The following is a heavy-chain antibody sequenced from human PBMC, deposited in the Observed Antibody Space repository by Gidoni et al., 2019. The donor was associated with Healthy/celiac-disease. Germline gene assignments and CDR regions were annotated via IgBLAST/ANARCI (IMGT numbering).Heavy chain of an antibody. D-gene: IGHD6-19*01. Sequence: EVQLLESEGGLVQPGGSLSLSCAASGFTFSCYAMSWVRQAPGKGLEWVSAIRGRCGSTYYADSVKGRFTISRDNSKNTLYLQMNSLRAEDTAVYYCAKDIKRSSGWYDVGTFDYWGQGTLVTVSS. J-gene: IGHJ4*02. V-gene: IGHV3-23*01. CDR2: IRGRCGST. CDR3: AKDIKRSSGWYDVGTFDY. CDR1: GFTFSCYA.